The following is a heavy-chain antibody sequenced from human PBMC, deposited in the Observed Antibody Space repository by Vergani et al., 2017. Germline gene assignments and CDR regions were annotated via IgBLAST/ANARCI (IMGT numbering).Heavy chain of an antibody. V-gene: IGHV4-59*01. CDR3: ARAPRWGYNWFDP. J-gene: IGHJ5*02. CDR2: IYYSGST. CDR1: GGSISSYY. D-gene: IGHD3-16*01. Sequence: QVQLQESGPGLVKPSETLSLTCTVSGGSISSYYWSWIRQPPGKGLEWIGYIYYSGSTNYNPSLKSRVTISVDTSKNQFSLKLSSVTAADTAVYYCARAPRWGYNWFDPWGQGTLVTVSP.